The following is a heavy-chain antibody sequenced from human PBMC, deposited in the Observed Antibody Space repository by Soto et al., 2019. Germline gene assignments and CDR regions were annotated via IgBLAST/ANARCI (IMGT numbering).Heavy chain of an antibody. V-gene: IGHV4-34*01. Sequence: SETLSLTCAVYGGSFSGYYWSWIRQPPGKGLEWIGEINHSGSTNHNPSLKSRVTISVDTSKNQFSLKLSSVTAADTAVYYCARGIGGNSPRGWFDPWGQGTLVTVSS. CDR2: INHSGST. CDR3: ARGIGGNSPRGWFDP. J-gene: IGHJ5*02. CDR1: GGSFSGYY. D-gene: IGHD2-21*02.